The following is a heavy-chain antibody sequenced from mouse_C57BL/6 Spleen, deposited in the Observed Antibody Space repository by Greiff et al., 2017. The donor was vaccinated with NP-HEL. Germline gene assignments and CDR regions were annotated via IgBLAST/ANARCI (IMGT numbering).Heavy chain of an antibody. Sequence: QVQLQQPGTELVKPGASVKLSCKASGYTFTSYWMHWVKQRPGQGLEWIGNINPSNGGTNYNQKFKGKATLTVDKSSSTAYMQLSSLTSEDSAVYYCAISLYYGSSPAWFAYWGQGTLVTVSA. CDR3: AISLYYGSSPAWFAY. V-gene: IGHV1-53*01. CDR2: INPSNGGT. CDR1: GYTFTSYW. J-gene: IGHJ3*01. D-gene: IGHD1-1*01.